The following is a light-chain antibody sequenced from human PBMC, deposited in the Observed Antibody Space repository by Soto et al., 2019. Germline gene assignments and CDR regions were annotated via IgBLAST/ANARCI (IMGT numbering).Light chain of an antibody. CDR2: EVS. Sequence: QSVLTQPASVSGSHVQSITISCTGTSSDVGSYNLVSWYQQHPGKAPKLMIYEVSKRPSGVSNRFSGSKSGNTASLTISGLQAEDEADYYCCSYAGSSTFLYVFGTGTKVTVL. CDR3: CSYAGSSTFLYV. J-gene: IGLJ1*01. V-gene: IGLV2-23*02. CDR1: SSDVGSYNL.